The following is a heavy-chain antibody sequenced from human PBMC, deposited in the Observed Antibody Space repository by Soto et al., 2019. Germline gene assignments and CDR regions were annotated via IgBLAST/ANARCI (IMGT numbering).Heavy chain of an antibody. D-gene: IGHD1-1*01. CDR1: GYTFTSYY. CDR3: TLGTFGHAAFDI. CDR2: INPSGGST. Sequence: QVQLVQSGAEVKKPGASVKVSCKASGYTFTSYYMHWVRQAPGQGLEWMGIINPSGGSTSYAQKCQGRVTMTRDTSTSTVYMELSSLRSEDTAVYYCTLGTFGHAAFDIWGQGTMVTVSS. J-gene: IGHJ3*02. V-gene: IGHV1-46*03.